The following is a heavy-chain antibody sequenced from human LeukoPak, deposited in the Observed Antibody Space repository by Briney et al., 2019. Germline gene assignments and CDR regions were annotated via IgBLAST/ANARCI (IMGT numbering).Heavy chain of an antibody. Sequence: GASVKVSCKASGYTFTGYYMHWVRQAPGQGLEWMGWINPNSGGTNYARKFQGWVTMTRDTSISTAYMELSRLRSDDTAVYYCARDREVYGDYGAFDIWGQGTMVTVSS. J-gene: IGHJ3*02. D-gene: IGHD4-17*01. CDR2: INPNSGGT. CDR3: ARDREVYGDYGAFDI. CDR1: GYTFTGYY. V-gene: IGHV1-2*04.